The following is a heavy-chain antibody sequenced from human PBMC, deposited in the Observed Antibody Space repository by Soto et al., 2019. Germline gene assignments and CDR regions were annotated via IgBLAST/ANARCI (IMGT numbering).Heavy chain of an antibody. CDR1: GYTFASYD. J-gene: IGHJ4*02. V-gene: IGHV1-8*01. CDR3: ARGGRIAAAGSLTYFIDY. Sequence: ASVKVSCKASGYTFASYDINWVRQATGQGLEWMGWINPNSGNTGYAQKFQGRLTMTRNTSISTAYMELTSLRSEDTAVYYCARGGRIAAAGSLTYFIDYWGQGALVTVSS. D-gene: IGHD6-13*01. CDR2: INPNSGNT.